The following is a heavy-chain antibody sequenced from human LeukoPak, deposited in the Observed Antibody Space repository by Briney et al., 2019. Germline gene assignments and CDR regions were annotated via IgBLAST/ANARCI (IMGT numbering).Heavy chain of an antibody. V-gene: IGHV4-59*01. D-gene: IGHD6-13*01. CDR3: ARAGIAAAGGYYYYYGMDV. J-gene: IGHJ6*02. CDR2: IYYSGST. CDR1: GGSISSYY. Sequence: SQTLSLTGTVSGGSISSYYWSWIRQPPGKGLEWIGYIYYSGSTNYNPSLKSRVTISVDTSKNQFSLKLSSVTAADTAVYYCARAGIAAAGGYYYYYGMDVWGQGTTVTVSS.